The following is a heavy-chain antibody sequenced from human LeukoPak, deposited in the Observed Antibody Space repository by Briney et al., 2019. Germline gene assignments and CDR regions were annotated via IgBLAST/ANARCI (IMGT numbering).Heavy chain of an antibody. CDR1: GFTFDDYA. V-gene: IGHV3-9*01. CDR2: ISWSSGSI. Sequence: GGSLRLSCAASGFTFDDYAMHWVRQAPGKGLEWVSGISWSSGSIGYADSVKGRFTISRDNAKNSLYLQMSSLRAEDTALYYCAKDAKTYCSSTSCSEVWGQGTLVTVSS. CDR3: AKDAKTYCSSTSCSEV. J-gene: IGHJ4*02. D-gene: IGHD2-2*01.